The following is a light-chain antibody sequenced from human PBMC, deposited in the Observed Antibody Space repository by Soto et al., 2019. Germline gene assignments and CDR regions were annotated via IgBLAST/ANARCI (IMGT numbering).Light chain of an antibody. CDR3: ASWDASLSLLYV. V-gene: IGLV1-44*01. CDR1: SSNIGGNT. CDR2: NDS. J-gene: IGLJ1*01. Sequence: QSVLTQPPSASGTPGQRVTISCSGSSSNIGGNTVNWYQQLPGTAPRLLIYNDSQRPSGVPDRFSASKSGTSASLAISGLQSEDEADYYCASWDASLSLLYVLGTGTKVTVL.